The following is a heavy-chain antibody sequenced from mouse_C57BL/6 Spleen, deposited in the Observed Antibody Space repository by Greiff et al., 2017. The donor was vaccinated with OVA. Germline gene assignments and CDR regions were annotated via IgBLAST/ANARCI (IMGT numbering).Heavy chain of an antibody. Sequence: EVQLQQSGPELVKPGDSVKISCKASGYSFTGYYMNWVKQSPEKSLEWIGEINPSTGGTTYNQKFKAKATLTVDKSSSTAYMQLKSLTSEDSAVYYCARDYGSSYFDYWGQGTTLTVSS. CDR1: GYSFTGYY. V-gene: IGHV1-42*01. J-gene: IGHJ2*01. CDR2: INPSTGGT. CDR3: ARDYGSSYFDY. D-gene: IGHD1-1*01.